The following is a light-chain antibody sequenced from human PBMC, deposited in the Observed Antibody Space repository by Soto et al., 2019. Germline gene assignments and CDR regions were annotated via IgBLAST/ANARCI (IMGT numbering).Light chain of an antibody. Sequence: EIVLTQSPATLSLSPGERATLSCRASQSVSSYLAWYQQKPGQAPRLLIYDASNRATGIPARFSGSGSGTDFTLTISSLEPEDFAVYYCQQRSNWPPSFAQGTHWRL. CDR2: DAS. CDR3: QQRSNWPPS. J-gene: IGKJ5*01. CDR1: QSVSSY. V-gene: IGKV3-11*01.